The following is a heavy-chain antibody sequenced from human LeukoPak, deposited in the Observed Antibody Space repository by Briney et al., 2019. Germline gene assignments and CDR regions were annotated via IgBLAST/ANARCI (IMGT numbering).Heavy chain of an antibody. CDR3: ARTRIAAAGRGFDY. D-gene: IGHD6-13*01. J-gene: IGHJ4*02. V-gene: IGHV3-23*01. CDR1: GFTFSTYA. CDR2: ISGSGGST. Sequence: GGSLRLSCAASGFTFSTYAMSWVRQAPGKGLEWVSAISGSGGSTYYADSVKGRFTISRDNSKNTLYLQMNSLRAEDTAVYYCARTRIAAAGRGFDYWGQGTLVTVSS.